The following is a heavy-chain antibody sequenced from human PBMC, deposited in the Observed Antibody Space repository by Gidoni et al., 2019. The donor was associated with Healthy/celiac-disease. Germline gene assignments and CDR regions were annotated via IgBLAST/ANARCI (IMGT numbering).Heavy chain of an antibody. CDR3: ANSGAEVYANLDY. J-gene: IGHJ4*02. D-gene: IGHD2-8*01. V-gene: IGHV3-23*04. CDR2: MSGSGGST. CDR1: GFTVSSYA. Sequence: EVHLVVSGGGLVERGGSLSLSCAASGFTVSSYAMSWVRQAPGQGLEWVSAMSGSGGSTYYADSVKGRFTIFRNNSKNTLYMQMNSMRAEDTAVYYCANSGAEVYANLDYWGQGTLVTVSS.